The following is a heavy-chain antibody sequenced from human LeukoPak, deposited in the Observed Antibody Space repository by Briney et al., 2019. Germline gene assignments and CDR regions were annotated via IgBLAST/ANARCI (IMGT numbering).Heavy chain of an antibody. CDR2: INPKSGAT. Sequence: GASVKVSCKASGYTFTDDYLHWVRQAPGQGLEWMGWINPKSGATHYAQMFQGRVTMTRDTSISAAYLDLRGLRSDDTAVYYCARGELKMGSGGNYFRWWGQGTLVSLSS. CDR3: ARGELKMGSGGNYFRW. J-gene: IGHJ4*02. D-gene: IGHD4/OR15-4a*01. V-gene: IGHV1-2*02. CDR1: GYTFTDDY.